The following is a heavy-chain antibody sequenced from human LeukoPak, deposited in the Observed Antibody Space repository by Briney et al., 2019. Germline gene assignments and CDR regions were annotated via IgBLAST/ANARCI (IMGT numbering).Heavy chain of an antibody. CDR3: ARARKSGYRYGYYGY. CDR1: GFTFSSYS. CDR2: ISSSSSYI. D-gene: IGHD5-18*01. Sequence: GGSLRLSCAASGFTFSSYSMNWVRQAPGKGLEWVSSISSSSSYIYYADSVKGRFTISRDNAKNSLYLQMNSLRAEDTAVYYCARARKSGYRYGYYGYWGQGTLVTVSS. J-gene: IGHJ4*02. V-gene: IGHV3-21*01.